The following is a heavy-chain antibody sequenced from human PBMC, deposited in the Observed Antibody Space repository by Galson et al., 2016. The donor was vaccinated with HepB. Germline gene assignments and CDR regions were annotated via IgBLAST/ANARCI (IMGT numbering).Heavy chain of an antibody. CDR1: GGSISGYY. V-gene: IGHV4-59*13. Sequence: ETLSLTCTVSGGSISGYYCAWIRQPPGKGLEWIGYIYYSGSTNYNPSLKSRVTISADTSKNQFSLNLSSVTAADTAVYYCAAGYNWDFWGPGTLVSVSS. CDR3: AAGYNWDF. CDR2: IYYSGST. D-gene: IGHD1-7*01. J-gene: IGHJ1*01.